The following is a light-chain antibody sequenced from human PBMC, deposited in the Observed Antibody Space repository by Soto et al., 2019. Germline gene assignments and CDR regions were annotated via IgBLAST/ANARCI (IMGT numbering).Light chain of an antibody. Sequence: VVITQSPASLSESPGESATLSLRASQNVNRNLAWYKQKPCKDARFLIYCASTTANSIPARFSGSGSGTEFTLTISSMQSEDFAVYYYHPYYDCPRTFGQGTK. CDR2: CAS. CDR3: HPYYDCPRT. V-gene: IGKV3-15*01. CDR1: QNVNRN. J-gene: IGKJ1*01.